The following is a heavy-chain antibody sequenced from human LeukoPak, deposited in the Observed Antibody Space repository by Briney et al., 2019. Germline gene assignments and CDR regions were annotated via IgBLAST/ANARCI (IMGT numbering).Heavy chain of an antibody. Sequence: ASVKVSCKASGGTFSSYAISWVRQAPGQGLEWMGGIIPIFGTANYAQKFQGRVTMTEDTSTDTAYMELSSLRSEDTAVYYCATTGNSPVWEYQLQLYAFDIWGQGTMVTVSS. CDR3: ATTGNSPVWEYQLQLYAFDI. CDR2: IIPIFGTA. D-gene: IGHD2-2*01. V-gene: IGHV1-69*06. CDR1: GGTFSSYA. J-gene: IGHJ3*02.